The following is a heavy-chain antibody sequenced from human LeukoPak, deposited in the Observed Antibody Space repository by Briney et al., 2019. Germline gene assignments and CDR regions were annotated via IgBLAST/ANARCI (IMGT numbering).Heavy chain of an antibody. Sequence: SVKVSCKASGYTFTGYYMHWVRQAPGQGLEWMGWINPNSGGTNYAQKFQGRVTMTRDTSISTAYMELSRLRSDDTAVYYCARDRKPIAVAGNDYYYYMDVWGKGTTVTVSS. D-gene: IGHD6-19*01. CDR2: INPNSGGT. J-gene: IGHJ6*03. V-gene: IGHV1-2*02. CDR3: ARDRKPIAVAGNDYYYYMDV. CDR1: GYTFTGYY.